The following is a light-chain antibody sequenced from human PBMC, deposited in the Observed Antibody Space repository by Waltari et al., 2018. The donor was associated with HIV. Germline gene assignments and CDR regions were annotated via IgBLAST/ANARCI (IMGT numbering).Light chain of an antibody. Sequence: QSVLTQPPSVSGAPGQWVNISCTGSISNIGARYHVQLHHQFPGASPKSIIYSNKNRPSGVPDRFSGSKSGTSASLAITGLQADDEADYYCQSYDSSVNGLVIFGGGTKLTVL. CDR1: ISNIGARYH. V-gene: IGLV1-40*01. CDR2: SNK. J-gene: IGLJ2*01. CDR3: QSYDSSVNGLVI.